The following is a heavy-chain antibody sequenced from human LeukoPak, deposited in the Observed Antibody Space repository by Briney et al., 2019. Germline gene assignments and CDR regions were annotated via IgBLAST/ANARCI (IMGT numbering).Heavy chain of an antibody. V-gene: IGHV4-4*02. Sequence: PSGTLSLTCAVSGGSISSSNWWSWVRQPPGKGLEWIGEIYHSGSTNYNPSLKSRVTISVDTSKNQFSLKLSSVTAADTAVYYCARGSGYYLSFDYWGQGTLVTVSS. CDR3: ARGSGYYLSFDY. J-gene: IGHJ4*02. D-gene: IGHD3-3*01. CDR2: IYHSGST. CDR1: GGSISSSNW.